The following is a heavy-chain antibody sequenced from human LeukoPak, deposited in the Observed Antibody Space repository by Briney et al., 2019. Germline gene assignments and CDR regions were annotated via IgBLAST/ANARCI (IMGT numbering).Heavy chain of an antibody. Sequence: PGGSLRLSCAASGFTFSSYSMNWVRQAPGKGREWVSYVSRSGSTIYYADSVKGRFTISRDNAKNSLYLQMSSLRAEDTAVYYCARDEQFGPSGMDVWGQGTTVTVSS. CDR2: VSRSGSTI. V-gene: IGHV3-48*01. CDR3: ARDEQFGPSGMDV. J-gene: IGHJ6*02. CDR1: GFTFSSYS. D-gene: IGHD3-10*01.